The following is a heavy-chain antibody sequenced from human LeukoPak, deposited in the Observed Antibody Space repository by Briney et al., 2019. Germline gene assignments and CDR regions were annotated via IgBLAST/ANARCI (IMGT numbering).Heavy chain of an antibody. Sequence: PSETLSLTCTVSGGSISSSSYYWGWIRQPPGKGLEWIGNFYYSGSTYHNPSLKSRVTISVDTSENQFSLKVRSVTATDTAVYYCARLAGATDYFDYWGQGTLVTVSS. CDR1: GGSISSSSYY. J-gene: IGHJ4*02. V-gene: IGHV4-39*01. CDR3: ARLAGATDYFDY. D-gene: IGHD1-26*01. CDR2: FYYSGST.